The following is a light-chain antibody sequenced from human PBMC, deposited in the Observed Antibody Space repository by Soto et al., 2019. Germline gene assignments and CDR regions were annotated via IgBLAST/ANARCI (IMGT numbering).Light chain of an antibody. CDR1: TSNIGSNY. V-gene: IGLV1-47*01. CDR2: RNN. CDR3: STWDDSLSGPL. J-gene: IGLJ2*01. Sequence: QSVLTQPPSASGTPGQRVTISCSGSTSNIGSNYVYWYQQLPGTAPKLHIYRNNQRPSGVPDRFSVSKSGTSASLAISGRRSEDEADYYCSTWDDSLSGPLFGGGTKLTVL.